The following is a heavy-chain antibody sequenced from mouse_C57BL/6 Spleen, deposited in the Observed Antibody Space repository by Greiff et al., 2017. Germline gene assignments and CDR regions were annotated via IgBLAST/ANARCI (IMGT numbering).Heavy chain of an antibody. V-gene: IGHV1-74*01. CDR1: GYTFTSYW. D-gene: IGHD1-1*01. Sequence: QVQLQQPGAELVKPGASVKVSCKASGYTFTSYWMHWVKQRPGQGLEWIGRIHPSDSDTNYNQKFKGKATLTVDKSSSTAYMQLSSLTSEVSAVYYCAILATVVARDYWGQGTTLTVSS. CDR3: AILATVVARDY. J-gene: IGHJ2*01. CDR2: IHPSDSDT.